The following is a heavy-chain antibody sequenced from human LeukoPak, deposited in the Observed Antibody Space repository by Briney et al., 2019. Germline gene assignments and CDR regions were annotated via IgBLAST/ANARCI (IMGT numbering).Heavy chain of an antibody. CDR1: GGSINDNY. Sequence: SETLSLTCTVSGGSINDNYWSWIRQPPGKGLEWIGYVYYTGSTNYNPSLKSRVTISIDISKNQFFLKLTSVTAADTAFYYCARMGTNSSSWYSEYYYYYYMDVWGKGTTVTVSS. D-gene: IGHD6-13*01. CDR2: VYYTGST. J-gene: IGHJ6*03. V-gene: IGHV4-59*08. CDR3: ARMGTNSSSWYSEYYYYYYMDV.